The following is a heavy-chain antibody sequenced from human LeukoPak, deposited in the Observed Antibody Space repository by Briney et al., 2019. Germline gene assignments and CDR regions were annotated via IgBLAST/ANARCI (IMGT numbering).Heavy chain of an antibody. D-gene: IGHD3-22*01. CDR3: ARLTYYYDSSGAGGMDV. CDR2: IIPIFGTA. V-gene: IGHV1-69*13. CDR1: GGTFSSYA. J-gene: IGHJ6*02. Sequence: SVKVSCKASGGTFSSYAISWVRQAPGQGLEWMGGIIPIFGTANYAQKFQGRVTITADESTSTAYMELSSLRSEDTAVYYCARLTYYYDSSGAGGMDVWGQGTTVTVSS.